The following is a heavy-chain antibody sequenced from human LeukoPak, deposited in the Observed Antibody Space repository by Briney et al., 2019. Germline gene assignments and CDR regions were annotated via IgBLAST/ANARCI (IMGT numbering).Heavy chain of an antibody. CDR3: ARDHVKLGSSFHPFDAFDV. V-gene: IGHV7-4-1*02. CDR2: INTNTGNP. J-gene: IGHJ3*01. D-gene: IGHD2-2*01. CDR1: GYTFPTYA. Sequence: GASVTVSYKASGYTFPTYAMNWVRQAPGQGLEWMGWINTNTGNPTYAQGFTGRVVFSLDTSVSTAYLQISSLKAEDTAIYYCARDHVKLGSSFHPFDAFDVWGQGTLVTVSS.